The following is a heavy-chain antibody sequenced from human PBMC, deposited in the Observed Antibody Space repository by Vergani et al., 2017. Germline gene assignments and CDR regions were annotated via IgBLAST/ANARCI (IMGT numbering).Heavy chain of an antibody. CDR2: ISGSGSST. Sequence: EVQLVESGGGLVQPGGSLRLSCAASGFTFSRHEMNWVRQAPGKGLEWLSYISGSGSSTYYADSVKGRFTISRDNAKNSLYLQMNSLRAEDSAVYDCARVSSGVQLWGRIDPWGLGTLVTVSS. CDR1: GFTFSRHE. J-gene: IGHJ5*02. D-gene: IGHD1-1*01. CDR3: ARVSSGVQLWGRIDP. V-gene: IGHV3-48*03.